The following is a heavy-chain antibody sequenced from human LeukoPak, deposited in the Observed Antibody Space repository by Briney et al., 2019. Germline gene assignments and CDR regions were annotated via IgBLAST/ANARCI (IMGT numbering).Heavy chain of an antibody. J-gene: IGHJ4*02. V-gene: IGHV3-20*04. Sequence: GGSLRLSCAASGFTFDDYGMSWVRQAPGKGLEWVSGINWNGGSAGYADSVKGRFTISRDNAKNSLYLQMNSLRAEDTALYYCAREREVYSYGTLGPYYFDYWGQGTLVTVSS. CDR1: GFTFDDYG. CDR2: INWNGGSA. CDR3: AREREVYSYGTLGPYYFDY. D-gene: IGHD5-18*01.